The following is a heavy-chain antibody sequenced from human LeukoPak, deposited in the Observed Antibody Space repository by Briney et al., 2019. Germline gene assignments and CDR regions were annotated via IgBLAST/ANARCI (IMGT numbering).Heavy chain of an antibody. Sequence: GGSLRLSCAASGFTFISYAMSWVRQAPGKGLEWVSAISGSGGSTYYADSVKGRFTISRDNAKNSLYLQMNSLRAEDTAAYYCARLMVYARFGAFDIWGQGTMVTVSS. J-gene: IGHJ3*02. CDR1: GFTFISYA. CDR3: ARLMVYARFGAFDI. V-gene: IGHV3-23*01. CDR2: ISGSGGST. D-gene: IGHD2-8*01.